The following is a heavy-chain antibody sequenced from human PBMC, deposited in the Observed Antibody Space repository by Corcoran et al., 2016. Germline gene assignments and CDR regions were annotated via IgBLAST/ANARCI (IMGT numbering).Heavy chain of an antibody. V-gene: IGHV3-33*01. CDR3: ARGCCSSSGLGGGGMDV. CDR1: GFTFSSYG. D-gene: IGHD6-13*01. CDR2: IWYDGSNK. J-gene: IGHJ6*02. Sequence: QVQLVESGGGVVQPGRSLRLSCAASGFTFSSYGMHWVRQAPGKGLEWVAVIWYDGSNKYYADSVKGRFTISRDNSKNTLYLQMNSLRAEDTAVYYCARGCCSSSGLGGGGMDVWGQGTTVTVSS.